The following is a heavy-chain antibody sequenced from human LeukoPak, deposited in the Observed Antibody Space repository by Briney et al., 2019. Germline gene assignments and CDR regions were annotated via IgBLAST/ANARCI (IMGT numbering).Heavy chain of an antibody. Sequence: PGGSLRLSCAASGFTFSSYWMSWVRQAPGKGLEWVANIKEDESEKYYVDAVKGRFTISRDNAKNSVFLQMNSLRVEDTAVYYCARGVYAFDIWGRGTMVTVSS. V-gene: IGHV3-7*01. CDR2: IKEDESEK. CDR3: ARGVYAFDI. CDR1: GFTFSSYW. J-gene: IGHJ3*02. D-gene: IGHD5/OR15-5a*01.